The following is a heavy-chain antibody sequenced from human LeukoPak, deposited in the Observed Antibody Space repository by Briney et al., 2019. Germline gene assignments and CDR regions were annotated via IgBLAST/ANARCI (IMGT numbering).Heavy chain of an antibody. J-gene: IGHJ4*02. CDR1: GFTFSRYG. V-gene: IGHV3-30*02. D-gene: IGHD6-25*01. CDR3: WKIVAAGGRIDS. Sequence: GGSLRLSCAASGFTFSRYGMHWVRHSPGKGLEWVAFIRFDSSNQDYADSVKGRFTISRDNSKSTLYLQMNSLRPEDTAVYYCWKIVAAGGRIDSWGQGTLVTVSS. CDR2: IRFDSSNQ.